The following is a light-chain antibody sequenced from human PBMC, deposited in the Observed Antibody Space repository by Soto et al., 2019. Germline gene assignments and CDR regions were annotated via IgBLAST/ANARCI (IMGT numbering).Light chain of an antibody. J-gene: IGKJ4*01. CDR3: QQRSNWPPT. CDR2: DAS. V-gene: IGKV3D-20*02. Sequence: EILMTHSPATLSVSPCERATLSFSASQSVSRNYLAWYQQKPGQAPRLLIYDASSRATGIPDRFSGSGSGTDFTLTISRLEPEDFAVYYCQQRSNWPPTFGGGTKVDI. CDR1: QSVSRNY.